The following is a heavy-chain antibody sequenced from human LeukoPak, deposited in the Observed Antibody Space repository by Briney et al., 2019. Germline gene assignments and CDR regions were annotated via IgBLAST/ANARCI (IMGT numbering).Heavy chain of an antibody. V-gene: IGHV3-33*01. CDR2: IWYDGSNK. Sequence: PGGSLRLSCAASGSTFSSYGMHWVRQAPGKGLEWVAVIWYDGSNKYYADSVEGRFTISRDNSKNTLYLQMNSLRAEDTAVYYCARELRSSGWYKGIDYWGQGTLVTVSS. CDR1: GSTFSSYG. CDR3: ARELRSSGWYKGIDY. D-gene: IGHD6-19*01. J-gene: IGHJ4*02.